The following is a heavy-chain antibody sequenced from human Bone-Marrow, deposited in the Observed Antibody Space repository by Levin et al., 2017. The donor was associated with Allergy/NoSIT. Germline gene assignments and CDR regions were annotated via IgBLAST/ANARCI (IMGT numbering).Heavy chain of an antibody. D-gene: IGHD1-26*01. CDR1: AFTFSNAW. J-gene: IGHJ4*02. CDR2: IKSKTNGWTT. V-gene: IGHV3-15*07. Sequence: TGESLKISCAAPAFTFSNAWMNWVRQAPGKGLEWVGRIKSKTNGWTTDYAAPVKGRFTISRDDSINTLFLQMNSLKTEDTAVYDCTTDVGGTRGYWGQGTLVTVSS. CDR3: TTDVGGTRGY.